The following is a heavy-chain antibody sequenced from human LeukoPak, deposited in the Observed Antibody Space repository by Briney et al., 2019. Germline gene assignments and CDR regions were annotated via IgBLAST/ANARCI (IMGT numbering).Heavy chain of an antibody. Sequence: GGSLRLSCAASGITFGFAFSSFAMSWVRQAPGKGLEWVSGISGSGGRTFYADSVKGRFTISRDNSQNTLHLEMNSLRPEDTAVYYCAKGPPTIFGVVIDDWGQGTLVTVSS. J-gene: IGHJ4*02. CDR1: GITFGFAFSSFA. CDR2: ISGSGGRT. D-gene: IGHD3-3*01. V-gene: IGHV3-23*01. CDR3: AKGPPTIFGVVIDD.